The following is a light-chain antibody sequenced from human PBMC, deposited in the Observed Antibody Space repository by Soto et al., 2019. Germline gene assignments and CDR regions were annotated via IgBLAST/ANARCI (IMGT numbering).Light chain of an antibody. Sequence: QLVLTQSPSASASLGASVKLTCTLSSGHSNYAIAWHQQQTEKGPRYLMKVNSGGSHIKGDGIPDRFSGSSSGAERYLFISSLQSEDEADYYCQTWGTGSAIVVFGGGTQLTFL. V-gene: IGLV4-69*01. CDR2: VNSGGSH. CDR1: SGHSNYA. J-gene: IGLJ7*01. CDR3: QTWGTGSAIVV.